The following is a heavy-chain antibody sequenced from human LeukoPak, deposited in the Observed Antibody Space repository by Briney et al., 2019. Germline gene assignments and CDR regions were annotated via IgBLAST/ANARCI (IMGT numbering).Heavy chain of an antibody. V-gene: IGHV3-23*01. CDR1: GFTFSSYG. Sequence: PGGSLRLSCAASGFTFSSYGMSWVRQAPGKGLEWVSAISGSGGSTYYADSVKGRFTISRDNSKNTLYLQMNSLRAEDTAVYYCAKDLALIVWNHASDIWGQGTMVTVSS. J-gene: IGHJ3*02. CDR3: AKDLALIVWNHASDI. D-gene: IGHD3-16*02. CDR2: ISGSGGST.